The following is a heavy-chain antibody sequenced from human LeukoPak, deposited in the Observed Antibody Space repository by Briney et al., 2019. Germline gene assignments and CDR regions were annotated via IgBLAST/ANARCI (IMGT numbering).Heavy chain of an antibody. J-gene: IGHJ4*02. V-gene: IGHV4-4*02. CDR3: SRESGAFSPFGY. CDR1: GGPNSRTNW. D-gene: IGHD1-26*01. Sequence: PSGTLSLTCDVSGGPNSRTNWWGWVRQSPGQGLEWIGEISLSGHTNYNPSLQSRVTMSLDESKNQVSLDLASVTDADTAVYYCSRESGAFSPFGYWGQGTLVTVHS. CDR2: ISLSGHT.